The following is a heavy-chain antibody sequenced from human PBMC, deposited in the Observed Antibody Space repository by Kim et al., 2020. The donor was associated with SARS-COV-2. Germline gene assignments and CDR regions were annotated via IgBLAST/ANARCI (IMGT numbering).Heavy chain of an antibody. CDR3: ARVRYSSGWYKEALDY. Sequence: SETLSLTCAVSGGSIRSSNWWNWVRQPPGKGLEWIGDIYHSGSTNYNPSLKSRVTISVDKSKNQFSLKLTSVTVADTAVYYCARVRYSSGWYKEALDYWGQGTLVTVSS. J-gene: IGHJ4*02. D-gene: IGHD6-19*01. CDR1: GGSIRSSNW. V-gene: IGHV4-4*02. CDR2: IYHSGST.